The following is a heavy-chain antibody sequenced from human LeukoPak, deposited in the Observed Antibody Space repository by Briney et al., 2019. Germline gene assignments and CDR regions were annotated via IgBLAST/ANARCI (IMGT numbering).Heavy chain of an antibody. CDR1: GGSISSSSAY. Sequence: SETLSLTCTVSGGSISSSSAYRGWIRQPPGKGLEWIGSIYYRKKTYYNPSLKSQVTISADTSKHQFSLTLGSVSATDTAVYYCASPRGFSYGYFDYWGQGTLVTV. CDR3: ASPRGFSYGYFDY. CDR2: IYYRKKT. V-gene: IGHV4-39*01. J-gene: IGHJ4*02. D-gene: IGHD5-18*01.